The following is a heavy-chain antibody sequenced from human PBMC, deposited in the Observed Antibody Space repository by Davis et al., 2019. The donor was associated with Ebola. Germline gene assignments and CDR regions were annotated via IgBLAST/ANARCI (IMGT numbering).Heavy chain of an antibody. Sequence: GESLKISCAASGFTFSSYGMHWVRQAPGKGLEWVAVISYDGSNKYYADSVKGRFTISRDNSNNTLYLQMNSPRAEDTAVYYCAKNTAMIFWGQGTLVTVSS. CDR3: AKNTAMIF. CDR2: ISYDGSNK. V-gene: IGHV3-30*18. D-gene: IGHD5-18*01. CDR1: GFTFSSYG. J-gene: IGHJ4*02.